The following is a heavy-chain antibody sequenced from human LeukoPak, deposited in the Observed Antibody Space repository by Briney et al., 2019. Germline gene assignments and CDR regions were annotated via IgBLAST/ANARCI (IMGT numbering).Heavy chain of an antibody. Sequence: ASVKVSCKASGYTFSRYYMHWVRQAPGQGLEWWGIINPSGGSTNYAQRFQGRVTITADKSTSTAYMELSSLRSEDTAVYYCASSHLSASGLNWFDPWGQGTLVTVSS. D-gene: IGHD3-3*01. J-gene: IGHJ5*02. CDR1: GYTFSRYY. CDR2: INPSGGST. CDR3: ASSHLSASGLNWFDP. V-gene: IGHV1-46*01.